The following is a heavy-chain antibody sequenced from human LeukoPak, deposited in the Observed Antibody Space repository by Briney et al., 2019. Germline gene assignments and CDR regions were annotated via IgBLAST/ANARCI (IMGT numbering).Heavy chain of an antibody. CDR1: GGTFSSYA. CDR2: IIPIFGTA. Sequence: ASVKVSCKASGGTFSSYAISWVRQAPGQGLEWMGRIIPIFGTANYAQKFQGGVTITTDESTSTAYMELSSLRSEDTAVYYCARDKNAYYYDETGAFDIWGQGTMVTVSS. CDR3: ARDKNAYYYDETGAFDI. V-gene: IGHV1-69*05. J-gene: IGHJ3*02. D-gene: IGHD3-22*01.